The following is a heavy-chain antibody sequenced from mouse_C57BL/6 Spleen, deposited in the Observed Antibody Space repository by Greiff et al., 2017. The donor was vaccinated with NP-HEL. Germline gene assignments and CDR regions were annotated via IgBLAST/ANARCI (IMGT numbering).Heavy chain of an antibody. CDR2: IYPGSGST. V-gene: IGHV1-55*01. CDR1: GYTFTSYW. D-gene: IGHD1-1*01. J-gene: IGHJ3*01. Sequence: QVQLQQPGAELVKPGASVKMSCKASGYTFTSYWITWVKQRPGQGLEWIGDIYPGSGSTNYNEKFKSKATLTVDTSSSTAYMQLSSLTSEDSAVYYGARHGSSYRCWFAYWGQGTLVTVSA. CDR3: ARHGSSYRCWFAY.